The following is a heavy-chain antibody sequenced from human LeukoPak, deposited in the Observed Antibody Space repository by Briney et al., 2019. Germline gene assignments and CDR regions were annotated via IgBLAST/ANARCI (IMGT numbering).Heavy chain of an antibody. CDR1: GFTFSSYA. Sequence: GGSLRLSCAASGFTFSSYAMHWVRQAPGKGLEWVAVISYDGSNKYYADSVKGRFTISRDNSKNTVYLQMNSLRAEDTAIYYCAKAVGSSGYFSRDAFDIWGQGTMVTVSS. V-gene: IGHV3-30-3*01. CDR2: ISYDGSNK. D-gene: IGHD3-22*01. CDR3: AKAVGSSGYFSRDAFDI. J-gene: IGHJ3*02.